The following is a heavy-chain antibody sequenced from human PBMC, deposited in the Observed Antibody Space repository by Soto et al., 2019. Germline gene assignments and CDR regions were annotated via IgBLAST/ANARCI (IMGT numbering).Heavy chain of an antibody. Sequence: QITLKESGPTLVKPTQTLTLTCTASGLSFGTSGVGVGWIRQPPGKALEWLALISWNDDQRYSPSLKSSLTITKDTSKNQVVLTMTNVDPVDTATYYCASMTTVATAAFDIWGQGIMVTVPS. CDR2: ISWNDDQ. V-gene: IGHV2-5*01. D-gene: IGHD4-17*01. J-gene: IGHJ3*02. CDR3: ASMTTVATAAFDI. CDR1: GLSFGTSGVG.